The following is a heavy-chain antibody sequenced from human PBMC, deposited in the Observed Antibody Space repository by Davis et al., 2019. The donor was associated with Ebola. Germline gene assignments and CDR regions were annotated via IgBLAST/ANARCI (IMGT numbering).Heavy chain of an antibody. D-gene: IGHD3-22*01. CDR1: GYTSTTYW. J-gene: IGHJ2*01. CDR3: ARQYYYDGTRYFDL. Sequence: GESLKISCRGSGYTSTTYWIGWVRQMPGKGLEWMGIVYLGDSTSRYSPSFQGQATISADKSISAAYLQWGSLKASDTAMYYCARQYYYDGTRYFDLWGRGTLVTVSS. CDR2: VYLGDSTS. V-gene: IGHV5-51*01.